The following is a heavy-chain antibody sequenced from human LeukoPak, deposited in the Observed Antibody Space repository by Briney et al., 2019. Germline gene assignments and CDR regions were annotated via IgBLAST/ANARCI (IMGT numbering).Heavy chain of an antibody. J-gene: IGHJ6*02. D-gene: IGHD1-26*01. CDR2: MNPNSGNT. V-gene: IGHV1-8*01. CDR3: ARFPAQWELLRPYYYYGMDV. Sequence: ASVKVSCKASGYTFTSYDINWVRQATGQGLEWMGWMNPNSGNTGYAQKFQGRVTTTRNTSISTAYMELSSLRSEDTAVYYCARFPAQWELLRPYYYYGMDVWGQGTTVTVSS. CDR1: GYTFTSYD.